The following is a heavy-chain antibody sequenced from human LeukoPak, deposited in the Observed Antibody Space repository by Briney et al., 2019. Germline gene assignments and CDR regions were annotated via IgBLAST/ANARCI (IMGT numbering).Heavy chain of an antibody. Sequence: GGSLRLSCAASGFTFDDYAMHWVRQAPGKGLEWVSGISWNSGSIGYADSVKGRFTISRDNAKNSLYLQMNSLRAEDTALYYCAKDGIAAAGTVLTRYFQHWGQGTLVTVSS. J-gene: IGHJ1*01. CDR3: AKDGIAAAGTVLTRYFQH. CDR2: ISWNSGSI. D-gene: IGHD6-13*01. CDR1: GFTFDDYA. V-gene: IGHV3-9*01.